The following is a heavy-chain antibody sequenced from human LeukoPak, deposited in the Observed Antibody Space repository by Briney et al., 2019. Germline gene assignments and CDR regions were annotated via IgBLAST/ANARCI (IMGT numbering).Heavy chain of an antibody. CDR3: ARGAPVKNYVWGSYRYAQNWFDP. CDR1: GYTFTSYA. D-gene: IGHD3-16*02. CDR2: ISAYNGNT. V-gene: IGHV1-18*01. J-gene: IGHJ5*02. Sequence: ASVKVSCKASGYTFTSYAISWVRQAPGQGLEWMGWISAYNGNTDYAQKLQGRVTMTTDTSTSTAYMELRSLRSDDTAVYYCARGAPVKNYVWGSYRYAQNWFDPWGQGTLVTVSS.